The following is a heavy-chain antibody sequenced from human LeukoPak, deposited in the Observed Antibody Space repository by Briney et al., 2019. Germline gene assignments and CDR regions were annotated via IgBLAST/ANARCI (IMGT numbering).Heavy chain of an antibody. V-gene: IGHV4-39*07. CDR1: GGSISNSNYY. J-gene: IGHJ4*02. CDR2: IYYSGST. D-gene: IGHD1-26*01. Sequence: SETLSLTCTVSGGSISNSNYYWGWTRQPPGKGLEWIGTIYYSGSTYYNPSLKSRVTISVDTSKNQFSLKLSSVTAADTAVYYCAREGMELQGRGDYWGQGTLVTVSS. CDR3: AREGMELQGRGDY.